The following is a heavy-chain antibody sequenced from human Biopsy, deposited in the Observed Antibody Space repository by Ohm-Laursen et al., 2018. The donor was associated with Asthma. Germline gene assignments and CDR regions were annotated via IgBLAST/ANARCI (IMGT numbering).Heavy chain of an antibody. CDR3: ARAVDYSHYYGIDV. CDR2: ISVYNGNT. V-gene: IGHV1-18*01. J-gene: IGHJ6*02. CDR1: GYTFNSAG. Sequence: GSSVKDSCKASGYTFNSAGITWVRQAPGQGLEWMEWISVYNGNTKVAQKLQDRVTMITDTSTSTAYMELRSLRSDDTAVYFCARAVDYSHYYGIDVWGQGTTVTVS. D-gene: IGHD3-10*01.